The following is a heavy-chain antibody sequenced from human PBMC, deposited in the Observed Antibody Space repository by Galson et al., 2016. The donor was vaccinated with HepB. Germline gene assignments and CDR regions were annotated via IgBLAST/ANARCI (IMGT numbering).Heavy chain of an antibody. CDR2: TYDTANWYS. J-gene: IGHJ4*02. D-gene: IGHD2/OR15-2a*01. CDR1: GDSVSSKSAA. Sequence: CAISGDSVSSKSAAGNWIRHSPSRGHEGLGRTYDTANWYSDYAVSVKSRITINPDTSKNQSSLQLNSVTPEDTAVYYCARGHLAVPFSFYFDYWGQGALVTLSS. CDR3: ARGHLAVPFSFYFDY. V-gene: IGHV6-1*01.